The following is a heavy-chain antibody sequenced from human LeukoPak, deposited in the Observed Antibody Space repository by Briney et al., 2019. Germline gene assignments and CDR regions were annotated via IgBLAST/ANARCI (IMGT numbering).Heavy chain of an antibody. V-gene: IGHV3-23*01. Sequence: PGGSLRLSCAASGFTFSSYAMSWVRQAPGKGLEWVSAISGSGGSTYYADSVKGRFTISRDNSKNTLYLQMNSLRAEDTAVYYCALQKGQRYFDWGKPRGPFDYWGQGTLVTVSS. CDR1: GFTFSSYA. CDR2: ISGSGGST. D-gene: IGHD3-9*01. J-gene: IGHJ4*02. CDR3: ALQKGQRYFDWGKPRGPFDY.